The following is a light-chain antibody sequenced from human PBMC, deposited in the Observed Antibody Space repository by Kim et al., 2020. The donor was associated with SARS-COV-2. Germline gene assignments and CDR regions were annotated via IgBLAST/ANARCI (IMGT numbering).Light chain of an antibody. J-gene: IGLJ1*01. CDR2: EVN. CDR3: CSYAINSTYV. V-gene: IGLV2-23*02. Sequence: GQPITISCTGTSSDVGTYSPVAWYQQPPGKAPKLMLFEVNKRTSGVANRFYGSKSGNTASLRISGLQAEDEADYYCCSYAINSTYVFGTGTKVTVL. CDR1: SSDVGTYSP.